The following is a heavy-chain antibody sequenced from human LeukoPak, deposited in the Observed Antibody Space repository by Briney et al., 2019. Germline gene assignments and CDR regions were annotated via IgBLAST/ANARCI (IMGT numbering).Heavy chain of an antibody. CDR2: IYYSGST. CDR1: GGSISSGDYY. J-gene: IGHJ4*02. V-gene: IGHV4-61*08. CDR3: ARGGELLGY. Sequence: PAETLSLICTVSGGSISSGDYYWSWIRQPPGKGLEWIGYIYYSGSTNYNPSLKSRVTISVDTSKNQFSLKLSSVTAADTAVYYCARGGELLGYWGQGTLVTVSS. D-gene: IGHD1-26*01.